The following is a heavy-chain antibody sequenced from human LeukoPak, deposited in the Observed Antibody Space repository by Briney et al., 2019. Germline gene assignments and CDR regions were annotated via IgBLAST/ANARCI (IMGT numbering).Heavy chain of an antibody. D-gene: IGHD4-17*01. CDR1: GGSFSGYY. V-gene: IGHV4-34*01. CDR2: INHSGST. CDR3: ARGTVTYCFDY. Sequence: PSETLSLTRAVYGGSFSGYYWSWIRQPPGKGLEWIGEINHSGSTNYNPSLKSRVTISVDTSKNQFSLKLSSVTAADTAVYYCARGTVTYCFDYWGQGTLVTVSS. J-gene: IGHJ4*02.